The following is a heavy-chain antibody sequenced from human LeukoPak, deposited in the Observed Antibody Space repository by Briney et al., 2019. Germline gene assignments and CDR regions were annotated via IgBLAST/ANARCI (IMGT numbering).Heavy chain of an antibody. Sequence: GGSLRLSCAASGFTVSSNYMSWVRQAPGKGLEWVSVIYSGGSTYYADSVKGRFTISRDNSKNTLYLQMNSLRAEDTAVYYCARNSGSYTFDYWGQGTLVTVSS. V-gene: IGHV3-53*01. CDR3: ARNSGSYTFDY. CDR1: GFTVSSNY. D-gene: IGHD1-26*01. J-gene: IGHJ4*02. CDR2: IYSGGST.